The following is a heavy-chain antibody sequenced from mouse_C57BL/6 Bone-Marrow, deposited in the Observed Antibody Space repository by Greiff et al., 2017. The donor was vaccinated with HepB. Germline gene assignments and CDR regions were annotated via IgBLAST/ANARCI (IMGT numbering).Heavy chain of an antibody. Sequence: ESGPGLVKPSQSLSLTCSVTGYSITSGYYWNWIRQFPGNKLEWMGYISYDGSNNYNPSLKNRISITRDTSKNQFFLKLNSVTTEDTATYYCAREIYDKRNDWGQGTLVTVSA. CDR3: AREIYDKRND. J-gene: IGHJ3*01. CDR2: ISYDGSN. CDR1: GYSITSGYY. D-gene: IGHD1-1*01. V-gene: IGHV3-6*01.